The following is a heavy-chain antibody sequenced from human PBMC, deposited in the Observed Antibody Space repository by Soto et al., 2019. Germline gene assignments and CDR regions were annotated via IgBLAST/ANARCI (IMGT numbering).Heavy chain of an antibody. Sequence: ASVKVSCKASGYTFTSYAMHWVRQALGQRLEWMGWINAGNGNTKYSQKFQGRVTITRDTSASTAYMELSSLRSEDTAVYYCARGPNWNDYYYYYMDVWGKGTTVTVSS. CDR2: INAGNGNT. V-gene: IGHV1-3*01. CDR1: GYTFTSYA. CDR3: ARGPNWNDYYYYYMDV. J-gene: IGHJ6*03. D-gene: IGHD1-1*01.